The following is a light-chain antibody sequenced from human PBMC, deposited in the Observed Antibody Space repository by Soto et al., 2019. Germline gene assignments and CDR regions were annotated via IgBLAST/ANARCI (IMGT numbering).Light chain of an antibody. Sequence: IVMTQSPATLSVSPGERATLSCRASQSVSSNFAWYQQKPGQAPRLLIYGASTRATGIPARFSGSGSGTEFTLTISSLQSEDFAVYDCQQYNNWWTFGQGTKVEIK. CDR3: QQYNNWWT. V-gene: IGKV3-15*01. CDR1: QSVSSN. J-gene: IGKJ1*01. CDR2: GAS.